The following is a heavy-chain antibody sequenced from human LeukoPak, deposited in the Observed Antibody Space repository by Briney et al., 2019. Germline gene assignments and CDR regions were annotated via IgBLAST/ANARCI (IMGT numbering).Heavy chain of an antibody. CDR3: ARDLEVGATIGAFDI. CDR1: GGSISSSSYY. Sequence: SETLSLTCTVSGGSISSSSYYWGWIRQPPGKGLEWIGSIYYSGSTYYNPSLKSRVTISVDTSKNQFSLKLSSVTAADTAVYYCARDLEVGATIGAFDIWGQGTMVTVSS. J-gene: IGHJ3*02. CDR2: IYYSGST. V-gene: IGHV4-39*02. D-gene: IGHD1-26*01.